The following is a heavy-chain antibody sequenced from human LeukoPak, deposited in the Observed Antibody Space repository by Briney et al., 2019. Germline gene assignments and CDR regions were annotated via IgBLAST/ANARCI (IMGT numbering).Heavy chain of an antibody. CDR1: GFTFSNYW. Sequence: GGSLRLSCSASGFTFSNYWMTWVRQSPGKGLEWVAIIKHDGSDKYCVDSVKGRFTISRDNAKNSLYLQMSSLRAENTAVYYCARGGHRQKEFWGQGTLVTVSS. D-gene: IGHD3-10*01. V-gene: IGHV3-7*01. J-gene: IGHJ4*02. CDR3: ARGGHRQKEF. CDR2: IKHDGSDK.